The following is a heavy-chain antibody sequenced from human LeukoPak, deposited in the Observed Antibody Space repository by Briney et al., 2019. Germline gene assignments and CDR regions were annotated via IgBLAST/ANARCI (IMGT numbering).Heavy chain of an antibody. J-gene: IGHJ3*02. V-gene: IGHV1-2*06. CDR2: INPNSGGT. CDR1: GYTFTGYY. CDR3: AREISGAFEI. Sequence: ASVKVPCKASGYTFTGYYMHWVRQAPGQGLEWMGRINPNSGGTNYAQKFQGRVTMTRDTSISTAYIEMNRLTSDDTAVYYCAREISGAFEIWGQGTMVTVSS.